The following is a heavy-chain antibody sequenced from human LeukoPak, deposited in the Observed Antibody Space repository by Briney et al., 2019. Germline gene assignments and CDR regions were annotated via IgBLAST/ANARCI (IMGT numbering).Heavy chain of an antibody. V-gene: IGHV3-23*01. D-gene: IGHD3-3*01. J-gene: IGHJ3*02. CDR1: GFTFSSYA. Sequence: PGGSLRLSCAASGFTFSSYAMSWVRQAPGKGLEWVSAIRGSGGSTYYADSVKGRFTISRDNSKNTLYLQMNSLRAEDTAVYYCAKDYYDFWSGYYREDDAFDIWGQGTMVTVSS. CDR2: IRGSGGST. CDR3: AKDYYDFWSGYYREDDAFDI.